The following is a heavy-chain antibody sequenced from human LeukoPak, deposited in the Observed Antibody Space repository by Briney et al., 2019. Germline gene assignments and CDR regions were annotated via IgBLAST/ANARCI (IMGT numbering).Heavy chain of an antibody. V-gene: IGHV1-8*01. CDR2: MNPNSGNT. CDR1: GYTFTNYD. D-gene: IGHD3-10*01. CDR3: ARGILWFGDDV. Sequence: ASVKVSCKASGYTFTNYDINWVRQAAGQGLEWMGWMNPNSGNTGYAQKFQGRVTMTRNTSISTAYMELSSLRSEDTAVYYCARGILWFGDDVWGKGTTVTISS. J-gene: IGHJ6*04.